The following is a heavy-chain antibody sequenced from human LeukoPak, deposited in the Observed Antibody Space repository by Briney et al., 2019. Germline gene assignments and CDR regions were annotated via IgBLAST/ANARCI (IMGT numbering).Heavy chain of an antibody. Sequence: SETLSLTCAVSGYSISSGYYWGWIRQPPGKGLEWIGCIYHSGSTYYNPSLKSRVTISVDTSKNQFSLKLSSVTAAVTAVYYCGRRNAIEVDYWGQGTLVTVSS. CDR3: GRRNAIEVDY. CDR1: GYSISSGYY. CDR2: IYHSGST. J-gene: IGHJ4*02. V-gene: IGHV4-38-2*01.